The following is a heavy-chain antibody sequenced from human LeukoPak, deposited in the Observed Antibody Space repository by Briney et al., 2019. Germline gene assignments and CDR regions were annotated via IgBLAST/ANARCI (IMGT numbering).Heavy chain of an antibody. V-gene: IGHV7-4-1*02. CDR1: GYTFTSYA. CDR2: INTSTGNP. CDR3: ARDGFATFRYYYDSSGYYNHFDY. J-gene: IGHJ4*02. Sequence: GASVKVSCKASGYTFTSYAMNWVRQAPGQGLEWMGWINTSTGNPTYAQGFTGRFVFSLDTSVSTAYLQISSLKAEDTAVYYCARDGFATFRYYYDSSGYYNHFDYWGQGTLVTVSS. D-gene: IGHD3-22*01.